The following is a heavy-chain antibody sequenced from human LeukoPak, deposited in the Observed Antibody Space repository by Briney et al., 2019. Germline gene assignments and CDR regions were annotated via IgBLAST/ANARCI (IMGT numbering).Heavy chain of an antibody. CDR1: GFTFSSYE. J-gene: IGHJ5*02. Sequence: GGSLRLSCAASGFTFSSYEMNWVRQAPGKGLEWVSYISSSGSTIYYADSVKGRFTISRDNAKNSLYLQMNSLRAEDTAVYYCAKDSGILWFGELLSWGQGTLVTVSS. CDR3: AKDSGILWFGELLS. V-gene: IGHV3-48*03. CDR2: ISSSGSTI. D-gene: IGHD3-10*01.